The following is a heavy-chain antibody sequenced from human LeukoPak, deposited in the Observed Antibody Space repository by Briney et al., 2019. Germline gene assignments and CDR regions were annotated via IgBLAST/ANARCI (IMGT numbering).Heavy chain of an antibody. D-gene: IGHD6-19*01. CDR2: IGTNDQTT. CDR3: AKDLDSTDLYDNAD. CDR1: GFTFSGYA. J-gene: IGHJ1*01. V-gene: IGHV3-23*01. Sequence: GGSLRFSCVASGFTFSGYAMNWVRQTPGKGLEGVSLIGTNDQTTHYADSVKGRFTISRDNSKTTLFLQMNSLRAEDTAVYYCAKDLDSTDLYDNADWGQGTLVTVSS.